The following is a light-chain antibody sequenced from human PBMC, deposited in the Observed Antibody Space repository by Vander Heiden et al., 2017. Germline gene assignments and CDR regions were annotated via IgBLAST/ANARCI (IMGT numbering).Light chain of an antibody. J-gene: IGLJ3*02. CDR3: QVWDSTNWV. V-gene: IGLV3-9*01. CDR1: NIGGKN. CDR2: RDS. Sequence: SYELTQPLSVSVALGQTARTTCGGNNIGGKNVHWYQQKPGQAPVVVIYRDSNRPSGIPERFSGSNSGNTATLTISGAQAGDEAEYYCQVWDSTNWVFGGGTRLTVL.